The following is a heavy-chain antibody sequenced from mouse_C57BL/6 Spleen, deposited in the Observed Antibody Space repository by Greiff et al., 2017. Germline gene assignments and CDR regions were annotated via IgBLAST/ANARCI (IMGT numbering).Heavy chain of an antibody. Sequence: ESGPGLVKPSPSLSLSCSVTGYSITSGYYWNWIRQFPGNKLEWMGYISYDGSNNYNPSLKNRISITRDTSKNQFFLKLNSVTTEDTATYCCAEGFDDWGQGTTLTVSS. J-gene: IGHJ2*01. CDR3: AEGFDD. CDR1: GYSITSGYY. V-gene: IGHV3-6*01. CDR2: ISYDGSN.